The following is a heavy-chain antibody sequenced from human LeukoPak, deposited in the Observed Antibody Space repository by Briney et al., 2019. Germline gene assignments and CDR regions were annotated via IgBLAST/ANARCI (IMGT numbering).Heavy chain of an antibody. CDR3: ARHDAPPGFGYYYYYYGMDV. J-gene: IGHJ6*02. D-gene: IGHD3-16*01. CDR1: GGSISSGGYS. Sequence: PSETLSLTCAVSGGSISSGGYSWSWIRQPPGQGLEWIGYIYHSGSTYYNPSLKSRVTISVDRSKNQFSLKLSSVTAADTAVYYCARHDAPPGFGYYYYYYGMDVWGQGTTVTVSS. CDR2: IYHSGST. V-gene: IGHV4-30-2*01.